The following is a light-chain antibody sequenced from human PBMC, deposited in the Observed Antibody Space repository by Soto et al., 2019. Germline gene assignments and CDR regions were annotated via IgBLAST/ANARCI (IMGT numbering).Light chain of an antibody. CDR3: QHYGGMWA. CDR2: GAS. V-gene: IGKV3-20*01. Sequence: EILFTQSPGTLSLSPGERATLSCRASQSVSSSYLAWYQQKPGQAPRLLIYGASNRATGIPDRLSGSGSGTEFILPIRSLQPDDFTTYYCQHYGGMWAFGQGTKVDIK. CDR1: QSVSSSY. J-gene: IGKJ1*01.